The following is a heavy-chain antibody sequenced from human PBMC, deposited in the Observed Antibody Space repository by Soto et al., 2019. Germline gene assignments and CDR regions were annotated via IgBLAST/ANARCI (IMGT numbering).Heavy chain of an antibody. D-gene: IGHD3-16*01. V-gene: IGHV3-48*01. CDR3: ARVQLEEWLDY. Sequence: SVKGRFTISRDNAKNSVYLQINSLRVEDTAVYYCARVQLEEWLDYWGQGPLVTVSS. J-gene: IGHJ4*02.